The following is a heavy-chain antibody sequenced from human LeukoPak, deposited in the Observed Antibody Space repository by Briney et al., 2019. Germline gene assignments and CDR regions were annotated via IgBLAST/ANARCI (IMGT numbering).Heavy chain of an antibody. CDR1: GFTFSSYW. J-gene: IGHJ4*02. CDR2: INSDGSST. D-gene: IGHD4-17*01. CDR3: ARIDYGDYYFDY. V-gene: IGHV3-74*01. Sequence: GGSLRLSCAASGFTFSSYWMHWVRQAPGKGLVWVSRINSDGSSTSYADSVKGRFTISRDNAKNTLYLQMNSLRAEDTAVYYCARIDYGDYYFDYWGQGTLVTVSS.